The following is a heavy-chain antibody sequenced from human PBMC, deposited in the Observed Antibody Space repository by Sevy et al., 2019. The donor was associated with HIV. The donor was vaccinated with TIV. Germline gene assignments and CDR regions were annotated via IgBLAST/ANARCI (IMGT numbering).Heavy chain of an antibody. CDR3: TRWKGLQSIFDY. J-gene: IGHJ4*02. Sequence: GGCLRLSCTTSGFTFGDYAMNWVRQAPGKGLEWIAFLKSKADGGTVDHAASVKGRFTISRDDSKSIAYLQMNDLTTEELAVYYCTRWKGLQSIFDYWGQGALVTVSS. CDR2: LKSKADGGTV. V-gene: IGHV3-49*04. CDR1: GFTFGDYA. D-gene: IGHD1-1*01.